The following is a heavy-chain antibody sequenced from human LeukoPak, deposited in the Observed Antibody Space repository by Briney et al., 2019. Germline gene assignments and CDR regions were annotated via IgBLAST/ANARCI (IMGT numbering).Heavy chain of an antibody. Sequence: SETLSLTCAVYGGSLSGYYWSWIRQSPGKGLEWIGYIYYSGSTNYNPSLKSRVTISVDTSKNQFSLKLSSVTAADTAVYYCARHEYSYGFFDYWGQGTLVTVSS. CDR2: IYYSGST. CDR3: ARHEYSYGFFDY. J-gene: IGHJ4*02. CDR1: GGSLSGYY. D-gene: IGHD5-18*01. V-gene: IGHV4-59*08.